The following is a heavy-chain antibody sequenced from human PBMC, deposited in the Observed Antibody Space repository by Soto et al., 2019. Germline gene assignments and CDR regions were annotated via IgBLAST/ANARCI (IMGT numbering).Heavy chain of an antibody. CDR2: ISGSGGST. D-gene: IGHD6-6*01. V-gene: IGHV3-23*01. CDR1: GFTFSSYA. CDR3: AKDPHSSSSPYYYYYGMDV. Sequence: PGGSLRLSCAASGFTFSSYAMSWVRQAPGKGLEWVSAISGSGGSTYCADSVKGRFTISRDNSKNTLYLQMNSLGAEDTAVYYCAKDPHSSSSPYYYYYGMDVWGQGTTVTVSS. J-gene: IGHJ6*02.